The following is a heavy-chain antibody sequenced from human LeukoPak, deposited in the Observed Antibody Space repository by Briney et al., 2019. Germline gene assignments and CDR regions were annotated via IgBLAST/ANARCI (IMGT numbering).Heavy chain of an antibody. J-gene: IGHJ6*02. CDR2: IKQDGSEK. D-gene: IGHD2/OR15-2a*01. CDR1: GFTFSSYW. CDR3: ARDFYGPYYYYGMDV. Sequence: GGSLRLSCAASGFTFSSYWMSWVRQAPGKGLEWVANIKQDGSEKYYVDSVKGRFTISRDNAKNSLYLQMNSLRADDTAVYYCARDFYGPYYYYGMDVWGQGTTVTVSS. V-gene: IGHV3-7*05.